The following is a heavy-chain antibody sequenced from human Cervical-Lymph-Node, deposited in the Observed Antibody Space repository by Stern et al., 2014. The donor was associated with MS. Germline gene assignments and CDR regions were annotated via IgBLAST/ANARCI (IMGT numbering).Heavy chain of an antibody. V-gene: IGHV4-34*01. J-gene: IGHJ4*02. CDR1: GGSFSGYY. Sequence: QLQLQQWGAGLLKPSETLSLTCAVYGGSFSGYYWSWIRQPPGKGLEWIGEINHSGSTNYNPSLKSRVTISVDTSKNQFSLKLSSVTAADTAVYYCARVDSSGYYYAYWGQGTLVTVSS. D-gene: IGHD3-22*01. CDR3: ARVDSSGYYYAY. CDR2: INHSGST.